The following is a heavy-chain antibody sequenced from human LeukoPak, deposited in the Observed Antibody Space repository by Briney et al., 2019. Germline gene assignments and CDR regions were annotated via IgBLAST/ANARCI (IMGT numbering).Heavy chain of an antibody. D-gene: IGHD1-26*01. CDR1: GFTFSSYA. J-gene: IGHJ4*02. Sequence: GGSLRLSCAASGFTFSSYAMSWVRQAPGKGLEWVSVISGSGGSTYSADSVMGRFTISRDNSKNTLYLQMNSLRAEDTAVYFCAKSQDGGRLFHFDYWGQGTLVTVSS. CDR3: AKSQDGGRLFHFDY. V-gene: IGHV3-23*01. CDR2: ISGSGGST.